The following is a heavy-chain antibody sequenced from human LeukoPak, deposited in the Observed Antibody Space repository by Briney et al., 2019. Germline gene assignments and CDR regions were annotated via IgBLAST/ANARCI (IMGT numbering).Heavy chain of an antibody. CDR3: SKLTGITVAGIAFDI. CDR1: AFNFRSYA. V-gene: IGHV3-23*01. J-gene: IGHJ3*02. CDR2: ISGSAVTT. D-gene: IGHD6-19*01. Sequence: PGGSLRLSCAASAFNFRSYAMSWVRQAPGKGLEWVSVISGSAVTTYYADSVKGRFTISRDNSIHTLYLQMNSLRAEDTAVYYCSKLTGITVAGIAFDIWGQGTMVTVSS.